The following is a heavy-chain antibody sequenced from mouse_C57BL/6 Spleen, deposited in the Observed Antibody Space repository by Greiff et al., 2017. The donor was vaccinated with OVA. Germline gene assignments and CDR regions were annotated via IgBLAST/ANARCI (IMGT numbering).Heavy chain of an antibody. CDR1: GYTFTSYW. J-gene: IGHJ3*01. CDR3: ARGGGSLFAY. Sequence: QVQLQQPGAELVRPGTSVKLSCKASGYTFTSYWMHWVKQRPGQGLEWIGVIDPSDSYTNYNQKFKGKATLTVDTSSSTAYMQLSSLTSEDSAVYYCARGGGSLFAYWGQGTLVTVSA. V-gene: IGHV1-59*01. CDR2: IDPSDSYT.